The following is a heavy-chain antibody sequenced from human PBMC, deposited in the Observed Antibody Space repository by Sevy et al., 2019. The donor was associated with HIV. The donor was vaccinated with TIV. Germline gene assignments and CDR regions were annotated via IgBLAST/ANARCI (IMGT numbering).Heavy chain of an antibody. Sequence: SETLSLTCTVSGGSISSYYWSWIRQPPGKRLEWIGYFYYSGSTNYNPSLKSRVTISVDTSKNQFSLKLRSVTAADTAVYYCARESYDILPGSRGMDVWGQGTTVTVSS. CDR2: FYYSGST. CDR3: ARESYDILPGSRGMDV. V-gene: IGHV4-59*01. J-gene: IGHJ6*02. D-gene: IGHD3-9*01. CDR1: GGSISSYY.